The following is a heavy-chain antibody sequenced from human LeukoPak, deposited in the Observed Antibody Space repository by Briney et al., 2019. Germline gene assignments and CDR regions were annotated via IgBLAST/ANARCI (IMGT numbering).Heavy chain of an antibody. CDR2: MKPNSGNT. CDR3: ARGGCDILTGYYPFGYYYYYMDV. D-gene: IGHD3-9*01. J-gene: IGHJ6*03. Sequence: ASVKVSCKASGYTYTSYDINWVRQATGQGLEWMGWMKPNSGNTGYAQKFQGRVTMTRNTSISTAYMELSSLRSEDTAVYYCARGGCDILTGYYPFGYYYYYMDVWGKGTTVTVSS. V-gene: IGHV1-8*01. CDR1: GYTYTSYD.